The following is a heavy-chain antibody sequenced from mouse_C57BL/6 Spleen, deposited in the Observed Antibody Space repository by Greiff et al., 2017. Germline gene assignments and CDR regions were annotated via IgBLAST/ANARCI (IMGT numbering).Heavy chain of an antibody. CDR2: IYPGDGDT. D-gene: IGHD1-1*01. CDR3: ARSDYYSSSYYWYCDV. Sequence: QVQLQQSGAELVKPGASVKISCKASGYAFSSYWMNWVKQRPGKGLEWIGQIYPGDGDTNYNGKFKGKATLTADKSSSTAYMQLSSLTSEDSAVYCCARSDYYSSSYYWYCDVWGTGTTVTVSS. CDR1: GYAFSSYW. V-gene: IGHV1-80*01. J-gene: IGHJ1*03.